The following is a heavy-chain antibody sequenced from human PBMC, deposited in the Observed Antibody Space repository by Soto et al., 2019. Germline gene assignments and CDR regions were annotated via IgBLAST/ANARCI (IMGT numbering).Heavy chain of an antibody. D-gene: IGHD3-22*01. CDR1: GFTFSDYY. J-gene: IGHJ4*02. Sequence: QVQLVESGGGLVKPGGSLRLSCAASGFTFSDYYMSWIRQAPGKGLEWVSYISSSSSYTNYADSVKGRFSISRDNAKNSLYLQMNSLRAEDTAVYYCARSITDYSDSSGYYDDYWGQGTLVTVSS. CDR3: ARSITDYSDSSGYYDDY. V-gene: IGHV3-11*05. CDR2: ISSSSSYT.